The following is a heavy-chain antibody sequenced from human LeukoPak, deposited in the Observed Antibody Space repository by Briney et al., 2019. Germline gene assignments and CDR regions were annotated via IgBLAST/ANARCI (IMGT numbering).Heavy chain of an antibody. V-gene: IGHV3-30*18. CDR1: GFTFSSYG. CDR3: AKDRVVVIGAALSFDY. Sequence: GGSLRLSCAASGFTFSSYGMHWVRQAPGKGLEWVAVISYDVGKKYYADSVKGRFTISRDNSKNTLYLQMNSLRAEDTAVYYCAKDRVVVIGAALSFDYWGQGTLVTVSS. J-gene: IGHJ4*02. D-gene: IGHD2-15*01. CDR2: ISYDVGKK.